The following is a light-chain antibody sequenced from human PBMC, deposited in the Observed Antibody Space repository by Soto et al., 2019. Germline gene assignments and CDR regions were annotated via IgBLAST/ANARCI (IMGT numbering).Light chain of an antibody. V-gene: IGKV3-20*01. CDR1: QSVNIF. CDR2: HAS. CDR3: HHYVGSPWA. Sequence: DIVLTQSPATLSLSPGERATLSCRASQSVNIFLAWFQQKPGQAPRLLIFHASTRASGVPDRFSGSGSGTDFTLTITRLQPEDSAVYYCHHYVGSPWAFGQGTRVEIK. J-gene: IGKJ1*01.